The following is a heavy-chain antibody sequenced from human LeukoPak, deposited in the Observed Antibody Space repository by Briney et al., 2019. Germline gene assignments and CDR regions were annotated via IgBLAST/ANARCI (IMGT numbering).Heavy chain of an antibody. Sequence: PGGSLRLSCAASGFTFSRYAMSWVRQAPGKGLEWVSGISRSGGSTYYADSVKGRFTISTDNSKNTLYLQMNSLRADDTAVYYCANDHVLRFLEWLPDTFDIWGQGTMVTVSS. V-gene: IGHV3-23*01. CDR2: ISRSGGST. CDR3: ANDHVLRFLEWLPDTFDI. CDR1: GFTFSRYA. D-gene: IGHD3-3*01. J-gene: IGHJ3*02.